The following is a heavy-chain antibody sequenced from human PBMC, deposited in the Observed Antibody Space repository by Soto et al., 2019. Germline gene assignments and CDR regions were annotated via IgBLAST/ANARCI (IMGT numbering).Heavy chain of an antibody. J-gene: IGHJ4*02. D-gene: IGHD3-16*01. CDR3: ARSLGMGGDGYN. CDR2: ISSSGRTI. V-gene: IGHV3-11*01. CDR1: GFSSSDYY. Sequence: QVQLVESGGDLVKPGGSLRLSCAASGFSSSDYYMSWIRQAPGKGLERVSYISSSGRTIYYADSVKGRFTIPRDNAKNSLYLQMNSLIAEDTAVYYCARSLGMGGDGYNWGQGTLVTVSS.